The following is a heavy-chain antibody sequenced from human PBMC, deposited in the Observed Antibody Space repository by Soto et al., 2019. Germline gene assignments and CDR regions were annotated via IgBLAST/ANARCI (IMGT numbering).Heavy chain of an antibody. D-gene: IGHD2-2*01. V-gene: IGHV3-53*04. CDR2: IYSGGST. Sequence: EVQLVESGGGLVQPGGSLRLSCAASGFTVSSNYMSWVRQAPGKGLEWVSVIYSGGSTYYADSVKGRFTISRHNSKNTLYLQMNSLRAEHTAVYYCARGSCSSTSCYGYYYYMDVWGKGTTVTVSS. J-gene: IGHJ6*03. CDR1: GFTVSSNY. CDR3: ARGSCSSTSCYGYYYYMDV.